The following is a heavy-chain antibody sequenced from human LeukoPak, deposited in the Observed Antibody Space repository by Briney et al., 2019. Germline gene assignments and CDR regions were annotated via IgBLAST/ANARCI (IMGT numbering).Heavy chain of an antibody. CDR3: ARGYSGYSDAFDI. CDR2: ISYDGSNK. Sequence: GGSLRLSYAASGFTFSSYAMHWVRQAPGKGLEWVAVISYDGSNKYYADSVKGRFTISRDNSKNTLYLQMNSLRAEDTAVYYCARGYSGYSDAFDIWGQGTMVTVSS. V-gene: IGHV3-30*04. J-gene: IGHJ3*02. D-gene: IGHD5-12*01. CDR1: GFTFSSYA.